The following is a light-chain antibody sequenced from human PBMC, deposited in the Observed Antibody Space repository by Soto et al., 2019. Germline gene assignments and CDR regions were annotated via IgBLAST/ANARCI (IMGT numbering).Light chain of an antibody. Sequence: QTVVTQEPSFSVSPGRTVTLTCGLSSGSVSTSYYPSWYQQTPGQAPRTLIYNTNKRSSGVPHRFSGSILGNKAALTITGAQADDESDYYCVLYMGSGVWVFGGGTKVTVL. V-gene: IGLV8-61*01. CDR1: SGSVSTSYY. CDR3: VLYMGSGVWV. CDR2: NTN. J-gene: IGLJ3*02.